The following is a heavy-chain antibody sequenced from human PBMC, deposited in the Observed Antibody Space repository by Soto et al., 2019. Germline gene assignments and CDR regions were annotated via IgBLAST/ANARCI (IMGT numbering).Heavy chain of an antibody. CDR1: GGTFSSYA. J-gene: IGHJ4*02. Sequence: QVQLVQSGAEVKKPGSSVKVSCKASGGTFSSYAISWVRQAPGQGLEWMGGIIPIFGTANYAQKFQGRVTLTADESTSTAYMELRSLGSEDTAVYYCARDSTYYYDSSGYHHFDYWGQGTLVTVSS. CDR2: IIPIFGTA. CDR3: ARDSTYYYDSSGYHHFDY. D-gene: IGHD3-22*01. V-gene: IGHV1-69*01.